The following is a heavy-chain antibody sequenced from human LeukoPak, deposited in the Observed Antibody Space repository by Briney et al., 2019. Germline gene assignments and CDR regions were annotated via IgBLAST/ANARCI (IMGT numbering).Heavy chain of an antibody. J-gene: IGHJ4*02. D-gene: IGHD3-10*01. CDR2: ISAYNGNT. CDR3: ARYMVRGDPFDY. V-gene: IGHV1-18*01. CDR1: GYTFTSYG. Sequence: AAVKVSCKASGYTFTSYGISWVRQAPGQGLEWMGWISAYNGNTNNAQKLQGRVTMTTDTSTSTAYMELRSLRSDDTAVYYCARYMVRGDPFDYWGQGTLVTVSS.